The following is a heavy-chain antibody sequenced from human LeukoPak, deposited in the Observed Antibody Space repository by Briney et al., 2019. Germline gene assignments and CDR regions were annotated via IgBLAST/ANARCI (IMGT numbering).Heavy chain of an antibody. V-gene: IGHV3-20*01. CDR2: NNWDCGST. CDR1: GFTLDEYG. J-gene: IGHJ5*02. Sequence: GSLRLSCAGPGFTLDEYGLNWVRPAPGKGLGWGSSNNWDCGSTGYADSVKGRFTISRDNAKNSLYLQMHSLRAEDTALYHCARDLKYYDILTGYSPGWFDPWGQGTLVTVSS. D-gene: IGHD3-9*01. CDR3: ARDLKYYDILTGYSPGWFDP.